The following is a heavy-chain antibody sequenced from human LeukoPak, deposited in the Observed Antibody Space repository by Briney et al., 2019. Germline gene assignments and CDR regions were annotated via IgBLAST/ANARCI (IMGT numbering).Heavy chain of an antibody. Sequence: GGSLRLSCAASGFTFSSYAMSWVRQAPGKGLEWVSGISGSGSSTYYADSVKGRFTISRDNSKNTLYLQMNSLRAEDTAVYYCAKDPRGSSSSVRYYYYMDVWGKGTTVTVSS. CDR1: GFTFSSYA. J-gene: IGHJ6*03. D-gene: IGHD6-6*01. CDR3: AKDPRGSSSSVRYYYYMDV. CDR2: ISGSGSST. V-gene: IGHV3-23*01.